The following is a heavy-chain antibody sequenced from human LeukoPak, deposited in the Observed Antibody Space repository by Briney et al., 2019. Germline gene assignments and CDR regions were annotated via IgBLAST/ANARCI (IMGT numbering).Heavy chain of an antibody. J-gene: IGHJ4*02. CDR2: IYGSDDK. D-gene: IGHD5-18*01. V-gene: IGHV2-5*01. CDR3: ARQGYGYVYFDF. Sequence: SGPTLVKPTETLTLTCTFSGFSLDSTAVGVGWVRQPPGKALEWLALIYGSDDKRYMPSLQNRLTITKDTSKNPVVLTMANVDPVDTATYYCARQGYGYVYFDFWGRGILVTVSS. CDR1: GFSLDSTAVG.